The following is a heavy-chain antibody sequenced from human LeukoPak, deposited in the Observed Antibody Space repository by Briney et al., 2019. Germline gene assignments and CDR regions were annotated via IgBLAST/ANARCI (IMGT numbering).Heavy chain of an antibody. CDR3: AKDHVDTGAFDI. J-gene: IGHJ3*02. CDR2: ISGSGGST. CDR1: GFTFSSYW. Sequence: GSLRLSCAASGFTFSSYWMHWVRQAPGKGLVWVSGISGSGGSTYYADSVKGRFTISRDNSKNTLYLQMNSLRAEDTAVYYCAKDHVDTGAFDIWGQGTMVTVSS. D-gene: IGHD5-18*01. V-gene: IGHV3-23*01.